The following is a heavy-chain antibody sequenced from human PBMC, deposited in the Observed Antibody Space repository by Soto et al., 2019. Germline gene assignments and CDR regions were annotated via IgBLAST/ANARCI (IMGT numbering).Heavy chain of an antibody. D-gene: IGHD3-10*01. J-gene: IGHJ4*02. Sequence: SETLSLTCTVSGGSISSSSYYWGWIRRPPGKGLEWIGSIYYSGSTYYNPSLKSRVTISVDTSKNQFSLKLSSVTAADTAVYYCVSLYYGSGSYYTEFDYWGQGTLVTVSS. V-gene: IGHV4-39*01. CDR2: IYYSGST. CDR1: GGSISSSSYY. CDR3: VSLYYGSGSYYTEFDY.